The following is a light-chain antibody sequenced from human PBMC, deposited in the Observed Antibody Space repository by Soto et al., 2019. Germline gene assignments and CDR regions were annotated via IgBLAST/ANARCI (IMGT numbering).Light chain of an antibody. CDR1: QRLLYSSNNKNF. Sequence: DIVMTQSPDSLAVSLGERATINCKSSQRLLYSSNNKNFLAWYQQKPGQPPKLLFYWASTRHSGVPDRFSGSGSGTDFTLTIASVQAEDVAVYYCQQRSNWPPSYTFGQGTKLEIK. V-gene: IGKV4-1*01. CDR2: WAS. J-gene: IGKJ2*01. CDR3: QQRSNWPPSYT.